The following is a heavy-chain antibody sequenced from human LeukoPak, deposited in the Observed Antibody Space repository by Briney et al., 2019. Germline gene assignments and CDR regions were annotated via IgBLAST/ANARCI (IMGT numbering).Heavy chain of an antibody. D-gene: IGHD6-6*01. CDR1: GFTFSSYA. CDR2: ISGSGGST. CDR3: AREGAENSSSALPYSYYYYYMDV. J-gene: IGHJ6*03. V-gene: IGHV3-23*01. Sequence: GGSLRLSCAASGFTFSSYAMSWVRQAPGKGLEWVSAISGSGGSTYYADSVKGRFTISRDNSKNTLYLQMNSLRAEDTAVYYCAREGAENSSSALPYSYYYYYMDVWGKGTTVTVSS.